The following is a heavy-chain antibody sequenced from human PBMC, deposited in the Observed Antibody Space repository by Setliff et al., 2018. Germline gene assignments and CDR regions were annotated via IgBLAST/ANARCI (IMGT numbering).Heavy chain of an antibody. CDR1: GYTFTGYY. CDR3: ARDVFPYHYEGAFDI. J-gene: IGHJ3*02. V-gene: IGHV1-2*02. Sequence: GASVKVSCKASGYTFTGYYMYWVRQAPGQGLEWMGWITPNSGGTNYAQKFQGRVTMTRDTSTSTVYMDMSSLRSEDTAVYYCARDVFPYHYEGAFDIWGQGTMVTVSS. CDR2: ITPNSGGT. D-gene: IGHD3-22*01.